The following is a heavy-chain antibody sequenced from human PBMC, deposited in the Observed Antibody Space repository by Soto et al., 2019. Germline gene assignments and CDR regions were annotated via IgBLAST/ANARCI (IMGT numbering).Heavy chain of an antibody. CDR3: ANSWNYCGDDCYTYYFDY. CDR2: VSRSGSNK. D-gene: IGHD2-21*02. J-gene: IGHJ4*01. CDR1: GFTFTSYA. Sequence: GGSLRLSCTASGFTFTSYAMSWVRQSPGKGLEWVSGVSRSGSNKYYSDSVRGRFTISRDNSNNMLYLQMNSLRVEDTAIYYCANSWNYCGDDCYTYYFDYWGHGILVTVSS. V-gene: IGHV3-23*01.